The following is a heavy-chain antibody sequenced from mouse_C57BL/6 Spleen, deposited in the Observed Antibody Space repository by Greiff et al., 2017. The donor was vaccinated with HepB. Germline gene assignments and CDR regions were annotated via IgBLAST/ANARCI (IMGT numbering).Heavy chain of an antibody. CDR3: ASPYGNSYGWFAY. CDR2: IDPSDSYT. V-gene: IGHV1-69*02. J-gene: IGHJ3*01. Sequence: QVQLLQSGAELVKPGASVKLSCKASGYTFSSYWMNWVKQRPGQGLEWIGEIDPSDSYTNYNQKFKGKATIAADKSSNTAYLQLSSLTSEDTAVYYCASPYGNSYGWFAYWGQGTLVTVSA. D-gene: IGHD2-1*01. CDR1: GYTFSSYW.